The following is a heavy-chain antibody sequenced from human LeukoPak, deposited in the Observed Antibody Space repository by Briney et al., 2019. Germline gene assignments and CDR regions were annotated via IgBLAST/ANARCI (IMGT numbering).Heavy chain of an antibody. CDR3: ASGGYYDSSGYYLLGY. Sequence: PSETLSLTCAVYGGSFSGYYWSWIRQPPGKGLEWIGEINHSGSTNYNPSLKSRVTISVDTSKNQFSLKLSSVTAADTAVYYCASGGYYDSSGYYLLGYWGQGTLVTVSS. D-gene: IGHD3-22*01. CDR2: INHSGST. V-gene: IGHV4-34*01. CDR1: GGSFSGYY. J-gene: IGHJ4*02.